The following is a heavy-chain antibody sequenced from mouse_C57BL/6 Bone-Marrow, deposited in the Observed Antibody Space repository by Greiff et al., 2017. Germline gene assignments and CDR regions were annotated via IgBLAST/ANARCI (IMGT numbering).Heavy chain of an antibody. J-gene: IGHJ1*03. CDR1: GFSLTSSG. Sequence: QVQLKESGPGLVQPSQSLSITCTVSGFSLTSSGVHWVRQPPGKGLEWLGVIWSGGSTDYNAAFISRLSISKDNSKSQVFFKMNSLQADDTAIYYCASTVVATDWYFDVWGTGTTVTVSS. D-gene: IGHD1-1*01. CDR3: ASTVVATDWYFDV. CDR2: IWSGGST. V-gene: IGHV2-4*01.